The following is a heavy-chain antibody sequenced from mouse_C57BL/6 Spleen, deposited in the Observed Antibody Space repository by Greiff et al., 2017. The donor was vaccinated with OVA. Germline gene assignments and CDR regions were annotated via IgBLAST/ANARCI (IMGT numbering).Heavy chain of an antibody. CDR3: ATSGSSYGGYFDV. Sequence: EVMLVESGGGLVKPGGSLKLSCAASGFTFSSYAMSWVRQTPEKRLEWVATISDGGSYTYYPDNVKGRFTISRDNAKNNLYLQMSHLKSEDTAMYYCATSGSSYGGYFDVWGTGTTVTVSS. V-gene: IGHV5-4*03. D-gene: IGHD1-1*01. J-gene: IGHJ1*03. CDR2: ISDGGSYT. CDR1: GFTFSSYA.